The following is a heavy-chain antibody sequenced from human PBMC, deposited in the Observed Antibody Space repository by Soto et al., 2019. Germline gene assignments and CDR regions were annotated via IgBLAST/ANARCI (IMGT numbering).Heavy chain of an antibody. CDR3: ASPWGRIAARSKVATYYYYGMDV. CDR1: PESFSGYS. D-gene: IGHD6-6*01. Sequence: KLSGTLSHNCALYPESFSGYSWSWIRQPPGKGLERSGEINHSGSTNYNPSLKSRVTISVDTSKNQFSLKLRSVTAADMAVYYCASPWGRIAARSKVATYYYYGMDVWGQGTTVTVSS. V-gene: IGHV4-34*01. CDR2: INHSGST. J-gene: IGHJ6*02.